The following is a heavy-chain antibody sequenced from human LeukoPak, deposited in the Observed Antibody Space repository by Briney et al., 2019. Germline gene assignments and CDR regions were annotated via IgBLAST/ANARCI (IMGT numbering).Heavy chain of an antibody. D-gene: IGHD3-10*01. V-gene: IGHV4-34*01. Sequence: SETLSLTCAVYGGSFSGYYWSWIRQPPGKGLEWIGEINHSGSTNYNPSLKSRVTISVDTSKNQFSLKLSSVTAADTAVYYCARGSGIIHYWGQGTLVTVSS. J-gene: IGHJ4*02. CDR3: ARGSGIIHY. CDR2: INHSGST. CDR1: GGSFSGYY.